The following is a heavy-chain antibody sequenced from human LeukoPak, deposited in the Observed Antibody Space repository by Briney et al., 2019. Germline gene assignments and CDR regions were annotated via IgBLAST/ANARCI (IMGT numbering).Heavy chain of an antibody. CDR1: GGSISSYY. V-gene: IGHV4-4*07. J-gene: IGHJ3*02. CDR2: IYTSGST. CDR3: ARYCSGGSCWGYDAFDI. D-gene: IGHD2-15*01. Sequence: PSETLSLTCTVSGGSISSYYWSWIRQPAGKGLEWIGRIYTSGSTNYNPSLKSRVTMSVDTSKNQFSLRLSSVTAADTAVYYCARYCSGGSCWGYDAFDIWGQGTMVTVSS.